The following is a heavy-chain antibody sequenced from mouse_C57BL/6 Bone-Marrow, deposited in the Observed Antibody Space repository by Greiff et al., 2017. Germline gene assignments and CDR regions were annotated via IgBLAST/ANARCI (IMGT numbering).Heavy chain of an antibody. CDR2: IYPRSGNT. D-gene: IGHD1-1*01. Sequence: VQLQQSGAELARPGASVKLSCKASGYTFTSYGISWVKQRTGQGLEWIGEIYPRSGNTYYNEKFKGKATLTADKSSSTAYMELRSLTSEDSAVYFCARGTKNYAMDYWGQGTSVTVSS. V-gene: IGHV1-81*01. CDR3: ARGTKNYAMDY. J-gene: IGHJ4*01. CDR1: GYTFTSYG.